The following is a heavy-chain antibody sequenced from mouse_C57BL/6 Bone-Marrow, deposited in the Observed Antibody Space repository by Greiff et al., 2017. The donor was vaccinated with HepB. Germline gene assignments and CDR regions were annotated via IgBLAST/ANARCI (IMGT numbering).Heavy chain of an antibody. CDR2: INPNNGGT. V-gene: IGHV1-18*01. J-gene: IGHJ4*01. D-gene: IGHD1-1*01. CDR3: ARSPLHYYGSSYLYAMDY. Sequence: EVQLQQSGPELVKPGASVKIPCKASGYTFTDYNMDWVKQSHGKSLEWIGDINPNNGGTIYNQKFKGKATLTVDKSSSTAYMELRSLTSEDTAVYYCARSPLHYYGSSYLYAMDYWGQGTSVTVSS. CDR1: GYTFTDYN.